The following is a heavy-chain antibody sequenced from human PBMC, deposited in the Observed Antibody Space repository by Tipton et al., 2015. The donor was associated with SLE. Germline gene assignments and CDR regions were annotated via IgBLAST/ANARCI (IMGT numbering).Heavy chain of an antibody. D-gene: IGHD3-10*01. CDR1: GSSLTGYY. J-gene: IGHJ6*02. CDR3: ARQRLRLLSPLDA. Sequence: GLVKPSETLSLTCTVSGSSLTGYYWSWIRQPPGKGLEWIGSISYTGSTNYSPSLESRGTISVDTSKHQFSLELTSVTAADTAVYFCARQRLRLLSPLDAWGQGTTVIVSS. CDR2: ISYTGST. V-gene: IGHV4-59*08.